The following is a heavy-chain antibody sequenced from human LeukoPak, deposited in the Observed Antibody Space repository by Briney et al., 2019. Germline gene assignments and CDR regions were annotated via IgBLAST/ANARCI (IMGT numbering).Heavy chain of an antibody. J-gene: IGHJ4*02. CDR1: GFTFGNFA. V-gene: IGHV3-9*01. Sequence: PGRSLRLSCAASGFTFGNFAMHWVRQAPGKGLEWVSGITWNSGSIVYADSVKGRFTISRDNAKNSLYLQMNSLRAEDTAFYYSAKGPYGSGSYPSDYWGQGTLVPVSS. CDR3: AKGPYGSGSYPSDY. D-gene: IGHD3-10*01. CDR2: ITWNSGSI.